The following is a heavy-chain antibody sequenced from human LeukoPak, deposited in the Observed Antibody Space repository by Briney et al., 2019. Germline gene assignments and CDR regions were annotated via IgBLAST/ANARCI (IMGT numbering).Heavy chain of an antibody. CDR3: ARLYDGSAYHADHFDY. V-gene: IGHV3-21*01. CDR1: GFTFTTYN. D-gene: IGHD3-22*01. J-gene: IGHJ4*02. Sequence: GGSLRLSCVASGFTFTTYNINWVRQAPGKGLEWVSSISSSGSYIYYADSLKGRFTVSRDNAKNSLYLQMNSLRAEDTAVYYCARLYDGSAYHADHFDYWGQGTLVTVSS. CDR2: ISSSGSYI.